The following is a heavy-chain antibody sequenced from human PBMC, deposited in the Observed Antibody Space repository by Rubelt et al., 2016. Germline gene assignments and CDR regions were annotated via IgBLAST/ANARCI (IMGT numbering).Heavy chain of an antibody. D-gene: IGHD1-26*01. J-gene: IGHJ1*01. CDR3: ARDPSGPGIVGATSD. CDR2: ISYDGSNK. V-gene: IGHV3-30*03. Sequence: QVQLVESGGGVVQPGRSLRLSCAASGFTFSSYGMHWVRQAPGKGLEWVAVISYDGSNKYYADSVKGRFTSSRDNSKNTLYLQMNSLGAEDTAVYYCARDPSGPGIVGATSDWGQGTLVTVSS. CDR1: GFTFSSYG.